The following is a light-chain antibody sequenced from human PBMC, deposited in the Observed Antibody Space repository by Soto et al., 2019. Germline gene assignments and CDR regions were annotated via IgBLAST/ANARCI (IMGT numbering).Light chain of an antibody. CDR3: QQSYSTPLT. CDR1: HNISSW. V-gene: IGKV1-39*01. Sequence: DIQISQSPSSLSSSVIDIFTVTCLASHNISSWLAWYQQKPGKAPKLLIYDASSLESGVPSRFSGSGSGTDFTLTISSLQPEDFATYYCQQSYSTPLTFGGGTKVDIK. CDR2: DAS. J-gene: IGKJ4*01.